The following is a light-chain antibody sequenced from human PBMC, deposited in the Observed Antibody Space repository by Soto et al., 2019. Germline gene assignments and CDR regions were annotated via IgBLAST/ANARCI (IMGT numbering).Light chain of an antibody. V-gene: IGKV1-17*03. CDR3: LQSSRYPWT. CDR2: GVS. J-gene: IGKJ1*01. CDR1: QGIGNY. Sequence: DIQMTQSPSAMSASVGDKVTISCRASQGIGNYLAWFQQKPGKVPKRLIYGVSSLQSGVPSRFSGSGSGTEFTLTISSLQPEDIATYYCLQSSRYPWTFGQGTKVEVK.